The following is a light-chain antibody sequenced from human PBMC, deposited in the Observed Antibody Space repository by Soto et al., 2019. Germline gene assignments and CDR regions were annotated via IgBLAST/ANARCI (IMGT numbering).Light chain of an antibody. CDR1: QSVSSY. J-gene: IGKJ4*01. CDR3: QQRSNWLT. CDR2: DAS. Sequence: EIVLTQSPATLSLSPGERATLSCRASQSVSSYLAWYQQKPGQAPRLLIYDASNRATDIPARFSGSGSGTDFTLTNSSLEPEDFAVYYCQQRSNWLTFGGGTKVEIK. V-gene: IGKV3-11*01.